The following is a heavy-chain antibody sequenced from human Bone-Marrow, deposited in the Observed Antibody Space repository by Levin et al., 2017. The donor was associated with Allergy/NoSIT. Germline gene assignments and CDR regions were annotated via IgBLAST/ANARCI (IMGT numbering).Heavy chain of an antibody. CDR2: INHSGST. CDR1: GGSFSGYY. J-gene: IGHJ4*02. V-gene: IGHV4-34*01. D-gene: IGHD1-26*01. Sequence: SETLSLTCAVYGGSFSGYYWSWIRQPPGKGLEWIGEINHSGSTNYNPSLKSRVTISVDTSKNQFSLKLSSVTAADTAVYYCASERSSGSYYVNFFDYWGQGTLVTVSS. CDR3: ASERSSGSYYVNFFDY.